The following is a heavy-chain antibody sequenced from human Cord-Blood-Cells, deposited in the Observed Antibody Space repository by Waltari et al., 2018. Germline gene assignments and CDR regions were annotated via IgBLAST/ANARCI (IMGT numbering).Heavy chain of an antibody. CDR1: GYTFTGYY. V-gene: IGHV1-2*04. CDR2: INHNSGGT. Sequence: QVQLVQSGAEVKKPGASVKVSCKASGYTFTGYYMHWVRQAPGHGLEWMGWINHNSGGTNYAQKFQGWVTMTRDTAISTAYMELSRLRSDDTAVYYCVRIAARPEGDAFDIWGQGTMVTVSS. D-gene: IGHD6-6*01. CDR3: VRIAARPEGDAFDI. J-gene: IGHJ3*02.